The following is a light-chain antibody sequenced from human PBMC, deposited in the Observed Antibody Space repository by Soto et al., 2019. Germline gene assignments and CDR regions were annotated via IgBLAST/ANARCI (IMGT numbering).Light chain of an antibody. J-gene: IGKJ5*01. V-gene: IGKV1-12*01. CDR1: QGISSW. CDR3: QQLDSFPLT. Sequence: DIQMTQSPSSVSASVGDRVTITCRASQGISSWLAWYQQKPGKAPKLLIYVASILQSGVPVRFSGSGSGTDFILSINSLQPEDVATSYCQQLDSFPLTFGQGTRLEIK. CDR2: VAS.